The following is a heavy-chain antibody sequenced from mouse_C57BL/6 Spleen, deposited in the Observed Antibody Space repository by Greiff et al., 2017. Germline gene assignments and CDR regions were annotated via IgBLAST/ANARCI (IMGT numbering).Heavy chain of an antibody. CDR3: ARQGSNQGYFDV. CDR2: INSDGGST. D-gene: IGHD2-5*01. V-gene: IGHV5-2*01. Sequence: DVHLVESGGGLVQPGESLKLSCESNEYEFPSHDMSWVRKTPEKRMELVAAINSDGGSTSYPDTMERRFIISRDSTKKTLYLQMSSLRSDDTALYYCARQGSNQGYFDVWGTGTTVTVSS. CDR1: EYEFPSHD. J-gene: IGHJ1*03.